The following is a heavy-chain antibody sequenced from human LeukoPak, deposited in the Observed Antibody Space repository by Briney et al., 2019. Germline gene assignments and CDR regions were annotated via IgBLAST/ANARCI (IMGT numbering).Heavy chain of an antibody. CDR3: ARRDISSGWSFDY. Sequence: SETLSLTCTVSGGSIGNYHWSWIRQPAGKGLEWIGQIHSSGSTNYNPPLKSRVSMSIDTTEDQVSLTIRSVTAAHTAFYYCARRDISSGWSFDYWGQGTLVTVSS. D-gene: IGHD6-19*01. V-gene: IGHV4-4*07. CDR2: IHSSGST. CDR1: GGSIGNYH. J-gene: IGHJ4*02.